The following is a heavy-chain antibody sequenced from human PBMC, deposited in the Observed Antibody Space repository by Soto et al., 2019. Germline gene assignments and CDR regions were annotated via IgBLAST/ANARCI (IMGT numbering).Heavy chain of an antibody. D-gene: IGHD2-21*02. J-gene: IGHJ5*02. Sequence: QVQLQESGPGLVKPSQTLSLTCTVSGGSISSGDYYWSWIRQPPGKGLEWIGYIYYSGSTYYNPSRKSRVTISVDTSKNQFSLKLRSVTAADTAVYYCARALVVTQNWFDPWGQGTLVTVSS. V-gene: IGHV4-30-4*01. CDR3: ARALVVTQNWFDP. CDR2: IYYSGST. CDR1: GGSISSGDYY.